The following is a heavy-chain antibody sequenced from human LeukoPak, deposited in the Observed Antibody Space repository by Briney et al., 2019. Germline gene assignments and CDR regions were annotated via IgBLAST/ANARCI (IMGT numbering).Heavy chain of an antibody. J-gene: IGHJ4*02. V-gene: IGHV4-59*12. D-gene: IGHD3-3*01. CDR2: IYYSGST. CDR1: GGSISSYY. CDR3: ARVSYDFWSGYADY. Sequence: PSETLSLTCTVSGGSISSYYWSWIRQPPGKGLEWIGYIYYSGSTYYNPSLKSRVTISVDTSKNQFSLKLSSVTAADTAVYYCARVSYDFWSGYADYWGQGTLVTVSS.